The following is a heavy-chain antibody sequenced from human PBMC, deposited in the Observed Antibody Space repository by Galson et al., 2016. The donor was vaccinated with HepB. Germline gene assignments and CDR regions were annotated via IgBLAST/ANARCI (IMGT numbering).Heavy chain of an antibody. J-gene: IGHJ1*01. Sequence: SLRLSCAASGFTFSSYWMVWVRQAPGEGLEWVANINEDGSAKNYVDSVKGRFTISRDNVKNSLYLQMDSLRDEDTAVYYCARPLYYYSSGYHQSFQYWGQGTLVTASS. CDR1: GFTFSSYW. CDR2: INEDGSAK. CDR3: ARPLYYYSSGYHQSFQY. D-gene: IGHD3-22*01. V-gene: IGHV3-7*01.